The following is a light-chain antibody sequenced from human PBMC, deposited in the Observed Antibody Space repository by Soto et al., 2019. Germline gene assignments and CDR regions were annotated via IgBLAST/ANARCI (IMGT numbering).Light chain of an antibody. CDR3: QQYNTYV. CDR2: DAS. J-gene: IGKJ1*01. CDR1: QSIASW. V-gene: IGKV1-5*01. Sequence: DIQITQSPSTLSASVGDRVASTCRASQSIASWLAWYQQKPGKAPELLIYDASSLKSGVPSRFSGSGSGTEFTLTISDLQPGDFATYFCQQYNTYVFGQGTKVDIK.